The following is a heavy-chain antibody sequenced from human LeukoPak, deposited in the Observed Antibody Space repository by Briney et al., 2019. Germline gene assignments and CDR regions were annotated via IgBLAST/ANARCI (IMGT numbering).Heavy chain of an antibody. Sequence: PSQTLSLTCAVSGSSISSGGYSWSWIRQPPGKGLEWIGYIYHSGSTYYNPSLKSRVTISVDRSKNQFSLKLSSVTAADTAVYYCARGTYYYDSSGYYFDYWGQGTLVIVSS. CDR1: GSSISSGGYS. CDR2: IYHSGST. D-gene: IGHD3-22*01. CDR3: ARGTYYYDSSGYYFDY. J-gene: IGHJ4*02. V-gene: IGHV4-30-2*01.